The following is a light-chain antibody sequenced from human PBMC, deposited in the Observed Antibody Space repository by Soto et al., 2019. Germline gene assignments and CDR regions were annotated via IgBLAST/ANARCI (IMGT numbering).Light chain of an antibody. CDR2: ATS. CDR3: LQDYSYPLT. J-gene: IGKJ4*01. Sequence: QMTQFPYSLSASVCNRVTVTCLARQDIRSNLGWYQQRPGKAPKLLIYATSSLQSGVPSRFSGSGSGTDFTLTISSLQAEDFATYYCLQDYSYPLTSGGGTKLDI. CDR1: QDIRSN. V-gene: IGKV1-6*01.